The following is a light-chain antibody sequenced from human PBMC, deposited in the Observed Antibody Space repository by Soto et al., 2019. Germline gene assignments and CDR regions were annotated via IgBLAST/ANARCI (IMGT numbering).Light chain of an antibody. V-gene: IGLV2-14*01. CDR3: SSYTNINTRACV. CDR2: EVT. CDR1: SGDIGSYNR. Sequence: QSVLTQPPSVSGSPGQSVTISCTGTSGDIGSYNRVSWYQQHPGKAPKLIIYEVTDRPSGVSNRFSGSKSGNTASLTISGLQAEDEAEYYCSSYTNINTRACVFGTGTKVNVL. J-gene: IGLJ1*01.